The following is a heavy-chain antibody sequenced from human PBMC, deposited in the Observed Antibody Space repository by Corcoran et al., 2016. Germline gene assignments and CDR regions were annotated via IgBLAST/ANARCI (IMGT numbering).Heavy chain of an antibody. CDR2: IYSGGST. CDR1: GFTVSSNY. J-gene: IGHJ4*02. Sequence: EVQLVESGGGMIQPGGSLRLYCADSGFTVSSNYMSWVRQAPGQGLEWVSVIYSGGSTYYADSVKGRFTISRDNSKNTLYLQMNSLRAEDTAVYYCAREETAVAGAFDYWGQGTLVTVSS. CDR3: AREETAVAGAFDY. D-gene: IGHD6-19*01. V-gene: IGHV3-53*01.